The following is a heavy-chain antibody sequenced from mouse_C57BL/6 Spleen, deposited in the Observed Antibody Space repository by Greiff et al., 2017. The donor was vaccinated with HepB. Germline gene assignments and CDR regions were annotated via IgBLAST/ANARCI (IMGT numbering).Heavy chain of an antibody. CDR3: ARGGNYDAMDY. Sequence: QVQLQQPGAELVKPGASVKMSCKASGYTFTSYWITWVKQRPGQGLEWIGDIYPGSGSTNYNEKFKSKATLTVDTSSSTAYMQLSSLTSEDSVVYYCARGGNYDAMDYWGQGTSVTVSS. D-gene: IGHD2-1*01. CDR1: GYTFTSYW. V-gene: IGHV1-55*01. CDR2: IYPGSGST. J-gene: IGHJ4*01.